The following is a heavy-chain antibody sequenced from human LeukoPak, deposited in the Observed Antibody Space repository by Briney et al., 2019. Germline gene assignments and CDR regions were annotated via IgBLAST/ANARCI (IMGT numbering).Heavy chain of an antibody. CDR2: MYVSGNT. V-gene: IGHV4-4*07. Sequence: PSETLSLTCTVSGGSISSYYWNWIRQPAGKGLEWIGRMYVSGNTNYNPSLKSRVTMPLDTSTNQFSLKLSSVTAADTAVYYCARERSTTINTYYFDSWGQGTLVTVSS. J-gene: IGHJ4*02. CDR1: GGSISSYY. D-gene: IGHD4-11*01. CDR3: ARERSTTINTYYFDS.